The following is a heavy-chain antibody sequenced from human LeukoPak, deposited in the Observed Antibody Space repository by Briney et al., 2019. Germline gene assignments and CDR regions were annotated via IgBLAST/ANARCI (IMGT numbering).Heavy chain of an antibody. CDR2: SDWDDDK. V-gene: IGHV2-70*04. CDR1: GFSLSTSGMR. Sequence: SGPALVKLTQILTLTYTFSGFSLSTSGMRGSWIRHPPGKALEWLARSDWDDDKFYSTSLKPRPTISKDTSKNQVPLTMTNINPVDTAPYYCAQTAYRNYFDYCGQGTLVTVSS. J-gene: IGHJ4*02. CDR3: AQTAYRNYFDY. D-gene: IGHD4-17*01.